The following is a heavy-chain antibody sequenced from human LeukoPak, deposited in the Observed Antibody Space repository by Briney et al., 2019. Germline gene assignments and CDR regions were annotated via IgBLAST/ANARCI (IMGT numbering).Heavy chain of an antibody. D-gene: IGHD3-16*01. CDR2: ISAYNGNT. J-gene: IGHJ4*02. Sequence: ASVKVSCKASGYTFTDYYMHWVRQAPGQGLEWMGWISAYNGNTNYAQKLQVRVTMTTDTSTSTAYMELRSLRSDDTAVYYCARAVPYYDYVWGSHTYFDYWGQGTLVTVSS. CDR3: ARAVPYYDYVWGSHTYFDY. CDR1: GYTFTDYY. V-gene: IGHV1-18*04.